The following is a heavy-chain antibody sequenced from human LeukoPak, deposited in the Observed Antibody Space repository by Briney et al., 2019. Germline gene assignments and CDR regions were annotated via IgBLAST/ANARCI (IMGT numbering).Heavy chain of an antibody. D-gene: IGHD3-10*01. CDR3: AKRALWFGELFGYYYMDV. J-gene: IGHJ6*03. CDR1: GFTFSSYE. V-gene: IGHV3-23*01. CDR2: ISGSGGST. Sequence: GGSLRLSCAASGFTFSSYEMNWVRQAPGKGLEWVSAISGSGGSTYYADSVKGRFTISRDNSKNTLYLQMNSLRAEDTAVYYCAKRALWFGELFGYYYMDVWGKGTTVTISS.